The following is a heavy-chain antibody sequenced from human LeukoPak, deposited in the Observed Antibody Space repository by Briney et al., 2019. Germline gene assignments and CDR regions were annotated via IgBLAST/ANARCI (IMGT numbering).Heavy chain of an antibody. V-gene: IGHV1-2*02. J-gene: IGHJ4*01. CDR2: INPNSCGT. D-gene: IGHD7-27*01. CDR3: ARSNGDLPFDY. CDR1: GDTFTGYY. Sequence: ASVKDSCVASGDTFTGYYMHEVRQAPGQGREGMGLINPNSCGTNYAQKFQGRVTMTRDTSIRTEYMELSRLRSEGTAVYYCARSNGDLPFDYWGQGTLVTVSS.